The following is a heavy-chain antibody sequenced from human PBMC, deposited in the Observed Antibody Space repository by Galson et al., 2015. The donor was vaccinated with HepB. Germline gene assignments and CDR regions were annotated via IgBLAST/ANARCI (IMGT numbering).Heavy chain of an antibody. Sequence: PALVKPTQTLTLTCTFSGFSLTTSGVGVAWVRQPPGKALEWLALICWDGDKRFSPSLKERLTITKDISKNQVVITMTNMDPLDTATYYCARFNSGWFAPGNLNDVCDIWGQGTKVSVSS. D-gene: IGHD6-19*01. J-gene: IGHJ3*02. CDR1: GFSLTTSGVG. V-gene: IGHV2-5*02. CDR2: ICWDGDK. CDR3: ARFNSGWFAPGNLNDVCDI.